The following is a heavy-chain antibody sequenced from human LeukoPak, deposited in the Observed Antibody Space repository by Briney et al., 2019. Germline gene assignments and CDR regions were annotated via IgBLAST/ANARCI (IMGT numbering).Heavy chain of an antibody. J-gene: IGHJ4*02. CDR2: INSDGSSR. D-gene: IGHD5-12*01. Sequence: RSGGSLRLSCAASGFTFSSYWMHWVRQAPGKGLVWVSLINSDGSSRNYADSVKGRFTISRDNAKNTLYLQMNSLRVEDTAVYCCAREDYSGYDFYDYWGQGSLVTVSS. V-gene: IGHV3-74*01. CDR1: GFTFSSYW. CDR3: AREDYSGYDFYDY.